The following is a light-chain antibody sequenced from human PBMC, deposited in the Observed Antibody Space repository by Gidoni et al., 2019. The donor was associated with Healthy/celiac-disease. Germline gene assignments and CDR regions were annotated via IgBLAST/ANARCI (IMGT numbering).Light chain of an antibody. J-gene: IGLJ1*01. CDR2: GKN. CDR1: SLRSYY. Sequence: SSELPQDPAVSVALGQTVRITCQGDSLRSYYASWYQEKPGQAPLLVIYGKNNRPSGIPDRFSGSSSGNTASLTITGAQAEDEADYYCNSRDSSGNPRDVFGTGTKVT. V-gene: IGLV3-19*01. CDR3: NSRDSSGNPRDV.